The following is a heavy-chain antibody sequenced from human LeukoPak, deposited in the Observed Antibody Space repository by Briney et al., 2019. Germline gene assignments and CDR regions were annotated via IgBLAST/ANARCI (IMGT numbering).Heavy chain of an antibody. CDR1: GYTFTGYY. V-gene: IGHV1-2*06. CDR2: INPNSGGT. J-gene: IGHJ5*02. Sequence: GASVKVSCKTSGYTFTGYYIHRVRRAPGQGLEWLGRINPNSGGTSSAQKFQGRVTMTRDTSITTAYMELSSLRFDDTAVYYCARAMDDYGKNWFDPWGQGTLVTVSS. CDR3: ARAMDDYGKNWFDP. D-gene: IGHD4-17*01.